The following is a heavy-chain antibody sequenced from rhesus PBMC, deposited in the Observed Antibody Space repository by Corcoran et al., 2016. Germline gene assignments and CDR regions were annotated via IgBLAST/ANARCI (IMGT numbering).Heavy chain of an antibody. CDR1: GGSISGGYY. CDR3: ARDTVAATFCFDY. CDR2: IFGNIATT. V-gene: IGHV4S7*01. Sequence: QVQLQESGPGLVKPSETLSLTCAVSGGSISGGYYWGWLRQPPGKGLEWIGIIFGNIATTTHNPSLKRRVTLSKDTSKYQFSLTLSSVTAADTAVYYFARDTVAATFCFDYWGQGVLVTVSS. D-gene: IGHD4-29*01. J-gene: IGHJ4*01.